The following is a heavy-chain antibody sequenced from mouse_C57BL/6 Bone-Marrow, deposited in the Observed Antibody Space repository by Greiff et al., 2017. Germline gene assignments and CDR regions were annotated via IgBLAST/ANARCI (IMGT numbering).Heavy chain of an antibody. J-gene: IGHJ1*03. Sequence: EVQLVESGGGLVQPGGSMKLSCVASGFTFSNYWMNWVRQSPEKGLEWVAQIRLKSDNYATHYAESVKGRFTISRDDSKSSVYLQMNNLRAEDTGIYYCTEGVYYYGSRHVWGTGTTVTVSS. CDR3: TEGVYYYGSRHV. V-gene: IGHV6-3*01. D-gene: IGHD1-1*01. CDR1: GFTFSNYW. CDR2: IRLKSDNYAT.